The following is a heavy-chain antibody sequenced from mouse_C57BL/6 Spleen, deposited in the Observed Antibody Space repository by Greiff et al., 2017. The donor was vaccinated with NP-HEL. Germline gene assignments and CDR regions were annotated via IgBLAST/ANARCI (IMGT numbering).Heavy chain of an antibody. CDR1: GFTFSSYA. CDR3: ARYDSNYDY. Sequence: DVMLVESGGGLVKPGGSLKLSCAASGFTFSSYAMSWVRQTPEKRLEWVATISDGGSYTYYPDNVKGRFTISRDNAKNNLYLQMSHLKSEDTAMYYCARYDSNYDYWGQGTTLTVSS. V-gene: IGHV5-4*03. J-gene: IGHJ2*01. D-gene: IGHD2-5*01. CDR2: ISDGGSYT.